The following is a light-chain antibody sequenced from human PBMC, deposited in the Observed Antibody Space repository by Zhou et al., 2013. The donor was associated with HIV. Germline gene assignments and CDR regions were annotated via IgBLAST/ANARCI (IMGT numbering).Light chain of an antibody. V-gene: IGKV1-16*01. CDR1: QTINNY. J-gene: IGKJ4*01. CDR3: QQYNSYPPT. CDR2: GAS. Sequence: DIQVTQSPSSLSASVGDRVTITCRTNQTINNYLAWYQQKPGKAPNLLIYGASTLQSGVPSRFRGSGSGTDFALTITSLQPEDIATYYCQQYNSYPPTFGEGTKVEI.